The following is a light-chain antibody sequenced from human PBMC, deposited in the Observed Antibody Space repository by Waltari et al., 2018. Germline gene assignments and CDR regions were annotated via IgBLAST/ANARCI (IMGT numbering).Light chain of an antibody. CDR2: STD. J-gene: IGLJ2*01. CDR3: ASRDPTANAVV. CDR1: SLRTYS. V-gene: IGLV3-19*01. Sequence: SSELTQDPAVSVALGQTVRITCQGDSLRTYSADWYQQRPGQAPLLVLFSTDDRPSGIPDRFSGSSSRDTASLTITGTQAEDEADYYCASRDPTANAVVFGGGTKLTVL.